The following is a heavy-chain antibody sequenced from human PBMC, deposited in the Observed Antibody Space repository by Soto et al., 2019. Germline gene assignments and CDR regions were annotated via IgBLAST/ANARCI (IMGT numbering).Heavy chain of an antibody. D-gene: IGHD3-10*01. CDR3: ARQPLVRGVLSDMDV. J-gene: IGHJ6*02. CDR1: GDSIISTNHY. V-gene: IGHV4-39*01. Sequence: SETLSLTCIVSGDSIISTNHYWVWIRQPPGKGLEWIGSIYYSGNTYYNPSLKSRVTISVDTSKKQISLKLSSVTATDTAVYFCARQPLVRGVLSDMDVWGQGTTVTVSS. CDR2: IYYSGNT.